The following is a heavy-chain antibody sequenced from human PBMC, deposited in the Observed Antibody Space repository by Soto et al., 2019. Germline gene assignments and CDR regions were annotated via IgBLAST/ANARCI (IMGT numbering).Heavy chain of an antibody. V-gene: IGHV5-51*01. J-gene: IGHJ6*03. CDR3: ARRITMVRGVQKNYYMDV. CDR1: GYSFTSYW. D-gene: IGHD3-10*01. CDR2: IYPGDSDT. Sequence: GESLKISCKDSGYSFTSYWIGWVRQMPGKGLEWMGIIYPGDSDTRYSPSFQGQVTISADKSISTAYLQWSSLKASDTAMYYCARRITMVRGVQKNYYMDVWGKGTTVTVSS.